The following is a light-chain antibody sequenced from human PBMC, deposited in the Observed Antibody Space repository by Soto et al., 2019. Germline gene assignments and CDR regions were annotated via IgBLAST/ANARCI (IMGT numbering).Light chain of an antibody. J-gene: IGKJ1*01. CDR2: SAS. CDR1: QDIRTD. V-gene: IGKV1-6*01. CDR3: QQYGTSPQT. Sequence: AIRMTQSPSSLYASVGDRVTITCRASQDIRTDLGWYQQKPGKAPKLLIYSASSLQSGVPSRFTGTASGTDFTLTISRLAPEDFAVYYCQQYGTSPQTFGQGTKVDI.